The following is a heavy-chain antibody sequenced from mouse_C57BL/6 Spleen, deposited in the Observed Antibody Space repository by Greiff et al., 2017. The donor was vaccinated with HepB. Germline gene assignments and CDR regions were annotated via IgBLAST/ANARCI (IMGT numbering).Heavy chain of an antibody. V-gene: IGHV1-69*01. J-gene: IGHJ4*01. D-gene: IGHD2-3*01. Sequence: VKLQQPGAELVMPGASVKLSCKASGYTFTSYWMHWVKQRPGQGLEWIGEIDPSDSYTNYNQKFKGKSTLTVDKSSSTAYMQLSSLTSEDSAVYYCARYEGGDYYAMDYWGQGTSVTVSS. CDR2: IDPSDSYT. CDR3: ARYEGGDYYAMDY. CDR1: GYTFTSYW.